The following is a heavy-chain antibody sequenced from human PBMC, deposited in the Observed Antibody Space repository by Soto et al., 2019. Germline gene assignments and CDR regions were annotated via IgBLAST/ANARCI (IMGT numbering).Heavy chain of an antibody. CDR2: IYYSGST. D-gene: IGHD5-12*01. V-gene: IGHV4-30-4*01. CDR1: GGSISSGDYY. CDR3: ARVQMATILHAFDI. J-gene: IGHJ3*02. Sequence: LSLTFTVSGGSISSGDYYWSWIRQPPGKGLEWIGYIYYSGSTYYNPSLKSRVTISVDTSKNQFSLKLSSVTAADTAVYYCARVQMATILHAFDIWGQGTMVTVSS.